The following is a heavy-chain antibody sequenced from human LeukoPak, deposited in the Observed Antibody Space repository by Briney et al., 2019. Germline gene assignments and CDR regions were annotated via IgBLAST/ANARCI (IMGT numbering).Heavy chain of an antibody. CDR3: ARSISVVRGFINWFDP. J-gene: IGHJ5*02. CDR2: IYYSGST. Sequence: SETLSLTCSVSGGSISSSNNYWDWIRQSPGKGLEWIGSIYYSGSTYYNPSLKSRVSISADTSKNQFSLKLSSVTAADAAVYYCARSISVVRGFINWFDPWGQGTLVTVSS. V-gene: IGHV4-39*07. CDR1: GGSISSSNNY. D-gene: IGHD3-10*01.